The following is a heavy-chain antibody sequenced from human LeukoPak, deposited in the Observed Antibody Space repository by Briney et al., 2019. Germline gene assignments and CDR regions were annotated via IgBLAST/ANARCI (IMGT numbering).Heavy chain of an antibody. CDR1: GASMSSSSYY. D-gene: IGHD1-26*01. CDR3: ARHRGSYYDGFDN. Sequence: SEALSLTCTVSGASMSSSSYYWGWIRQPPGKGLEWIGSIYSGSTYYNPSLKSRVTISVDTSKNQFSLKLSSVTAAETAVYYCARHRGSYYDGFDNWGQGTLVTVSS. J-gene: IGHJ4*02. V-gene: IGHV4-39*01. CDR2: IYSGST.